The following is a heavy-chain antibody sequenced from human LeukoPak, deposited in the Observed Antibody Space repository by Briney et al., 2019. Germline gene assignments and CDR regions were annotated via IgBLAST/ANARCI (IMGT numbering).Heavy chain of an antibody. V-gene: IGHV3-74*01. CDR1: GFTFNVYW. Sequence: GGSPRLSCEAPGFTFNVYWMHCAPHAPGKGLFWASRITPDGTNTDYADSVKARFTISRDNINNTLYLQMNSLRAENTAVYFCINHDYGDSYVGGGQGTLVTVSS. J-gene: IGHJ4*02. D-gene: IGHD4-17*01. CDR3: INHDYGDSYVG. CDR2: ITPDGTNT.